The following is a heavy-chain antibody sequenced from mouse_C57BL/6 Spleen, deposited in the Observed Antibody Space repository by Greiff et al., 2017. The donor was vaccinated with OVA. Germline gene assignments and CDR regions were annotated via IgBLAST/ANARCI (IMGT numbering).Heavy chain of an antibody. J-gene: IGHJ4*01. Sequence: QVQLKQSGAELVKPGASVKISCKASGYAFSSYWMNWVKQRPGKGLEWIGQFYPGDGDTNYNGKFKGKATLTADKSSSTAYMQLSRLTSEDSAVYFCARSGGPLTETDAMDYWGQGTSVTVSS. D-gene: IGHD4-1*01. CDR2: FYPGDGDT. CDR1: GYAFSSYW. CDR3: ARSGGPLTETDAMDY. V-gene: IGHV1-80*01.